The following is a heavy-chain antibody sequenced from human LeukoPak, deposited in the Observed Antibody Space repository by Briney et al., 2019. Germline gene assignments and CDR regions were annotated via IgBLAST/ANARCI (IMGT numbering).Heavy chain of an antibody. D-gene: IGHD3-22*01. CDR2: IKQDGSEK. CDR1: GFTFSSYW. Sequence: PGGSLRLSCAASGFTFSSYWMSWVRQAPGKGLEWVANIKQDGSEKYYVDSVKGRFTISRDNAKNSLYLQMNSLRAEDTAVYYCARGGGVGEYYYDSSGYYYVYFDSWGQGTLVTVSS. V-gene: IGHV3-7*01. CDR3: ARGGGVGEYYYDSSGYYYVYFDS. J-gene: IGHJ4*02.